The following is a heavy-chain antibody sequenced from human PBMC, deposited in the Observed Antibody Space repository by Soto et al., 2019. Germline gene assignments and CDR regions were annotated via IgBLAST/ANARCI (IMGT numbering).Heavy chain of an antibody. CDR2: INAGNGNT. V-gene: IGHV1-3*05. J-gene: IGHJ4*02. D-gene: IGHD6-13*01. Sequence: QVQLVQSGAEEKKPGASVKVSCKASGYTFTSYAMHWVRQPPGQRLEWMGWINAGNGNTKYSQKFQGRVTITRDTSASTAYMELSSLRSEDTAVYYCARGIAPYYFDYWGQGTLVTVSS. CDR1: GYTFTSYA. CDR3: ARGIAPYYFDY.